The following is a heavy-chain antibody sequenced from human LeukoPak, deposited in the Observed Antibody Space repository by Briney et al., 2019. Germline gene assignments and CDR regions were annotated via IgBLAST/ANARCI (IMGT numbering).Heavy chain of an antibody. V-gene: IGHV3-23*01. CDR1: GFTFSSYA. Sequence: PGGSLRLSCAASGFTFSSYAMSWVRQAPGKGLEWVSSISRGGDSTHYADFVKGRFTISRDNSKNTLFLQMNSLRAEDTAVYYCAKDTAREIVVAKDYWGQGTLVTVSS. J-gene: IGHJ4*02. CDR2: ISRGGDST. CDR3: AKDTAREIVVAKDY. D-gene: IGHD3-22*01.